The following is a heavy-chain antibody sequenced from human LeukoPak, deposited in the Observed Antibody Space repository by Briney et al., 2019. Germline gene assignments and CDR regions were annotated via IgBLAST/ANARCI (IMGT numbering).Heavy chain of an antibody. CDR3: ATDHSMANTAWWFDP. D-gene: IGHD5-24*01. CDR1: GYTITNNY. J-gene: IGHJ5*02. CDR2: INPSGTGT. V-gene: IGHV1-46*01. Sequence: RASVEVSCKASGYTITNNYMHWVRQAPGQGLEWMGVINPSGTGTSYAQKFQGRITMSRDTSTSTVYMELSSLRSEDTAFYYCATDHSMANTAWWFDPWGQGTLVTVSS.